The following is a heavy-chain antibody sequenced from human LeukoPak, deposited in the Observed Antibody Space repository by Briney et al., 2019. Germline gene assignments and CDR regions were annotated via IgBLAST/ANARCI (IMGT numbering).Heavy chain of an antibody. D-gene: IGHD5-18*01. V-gene: IGHV3-74*01. Sequence: GGSLRLSCAASGFTFSSYWMSWVRQAPGKGLVWVSRINRDGSSTSYADSVKGRFTISRDNAKNTLYLQMNSLRAEDTAVYYCARGGGYSYGSFDYWGQGTLVTVSS. CDR3: ARGGGYSYGSFDY. CDR2: INRDGSST. J-gene: IGHJ4*02. CDR1: GFTFSSYW.